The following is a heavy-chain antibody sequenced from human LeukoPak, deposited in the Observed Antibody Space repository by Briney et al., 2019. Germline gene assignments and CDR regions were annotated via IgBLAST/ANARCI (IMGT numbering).Heavy chain of an antibody. Sequence: GGSLRLSCAASGFTFSSYWMSWVRQAPGKGLEWVANIKQDGSEKYYVDSVKGRFTISRDNAKNSLYLQMNSLRAEDTAVYYCASGGHCTNGVCEEQIDYWGQGTLVTVSS. D-gene: IGHD2-8*01. CDR3: ASGGHCTNGVCEEQIDY. J-gene: IGHJ4*02. CDR1: GFTFSSYW. CDR2: IKQDGSEK. V-gene: IGHV3-7*01.